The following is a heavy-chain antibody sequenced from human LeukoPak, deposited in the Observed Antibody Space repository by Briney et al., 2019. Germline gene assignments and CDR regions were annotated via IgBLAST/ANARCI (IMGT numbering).Heavy chain of an antibody. CDR2: IHYSGST. D-gene: IGHD3-16*02. Sequence: SETLSLTCTISDGSISSYYWNWIRQSPGKGLEWIGHIHYSGSTNYNPSLKSRVTISVDTSKNQFSLKLSSVTAADTAVYYCARAGYVWGSYRSFDYWGQGTLVTVSS. CDR1: DGSISSYY. J-gene: IGHJ4*02. CDR3: ARAGYVWGSYRSFDY. V-gene: IGHV4-59*08.